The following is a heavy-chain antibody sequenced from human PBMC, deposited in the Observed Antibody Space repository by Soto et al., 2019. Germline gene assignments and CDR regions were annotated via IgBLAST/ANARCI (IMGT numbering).Heavy chain of an antibody. CDR1: GGSISDFY. Sequence: QVQLQESGPGLVKPSETLSLICTVSGGSISDFYWSWIRQPAGKGLEGIGRIHTSGSTNINPSLTSRVSLSVDTSRNQLSLTLTSVTAAGTAAYYCARPQYFGEDGAFNIWGQGTVVTVSS. J-gene: IGHJ3*02. CDR2: IHTSGST. D-gene: IGHD3-10*01. CDR3: ARPQYFGEDGAFNI. V-gene: IGHV4-4*07.